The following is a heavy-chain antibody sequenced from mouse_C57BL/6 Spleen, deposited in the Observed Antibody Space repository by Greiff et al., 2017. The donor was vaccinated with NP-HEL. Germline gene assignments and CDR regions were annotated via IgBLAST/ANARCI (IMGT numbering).Heavy chain of an antibody. Sequence: EVQRVESGGGLVQPGGSLSLSCAASGFTFTDYYMSWVRQPPGKALEWLGFIRNKANGYTTEYSASVKGRFTISRDNSQSILYLQVNALRAEDSATYYCAGSSGSYAMDYWGQGTSVTVSS. CDR1: GFTFTDYY. J-gene: IGHJ4*01. D-gene: IGHD3-2*02. CDR2: IRNKANGYTT. CDR3: AGSSGSYAMDY. V-gene: IGHV7-3*01.